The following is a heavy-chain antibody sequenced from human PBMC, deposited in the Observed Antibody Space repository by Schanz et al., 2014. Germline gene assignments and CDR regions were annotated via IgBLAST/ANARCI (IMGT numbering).Heavy chain of an antibody. CDR2: ISDRGDGT. CDR1: GFTFTTFP. CDR3: VKTDAGWRFDY. J-gene: IGHJ4*02. V-gene: IGHV3-23*01. Sequence: EQVLESGGGFVQPGGSLRLSCATSGFTFTTFPMTWVRQAPGKGLEWVSGISDRGDGTNYGDSVRGRFTISRDNSGNTVYLQMNNVGVDDTATYYCVKTDAGWRFDYWGQGTLVLVSS. D-gene: IGHD6-19*01.